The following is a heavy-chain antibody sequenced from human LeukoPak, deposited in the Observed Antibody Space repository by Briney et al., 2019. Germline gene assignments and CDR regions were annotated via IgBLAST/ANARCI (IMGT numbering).Heavy chain of an antibody. CDR1: GGSISSYYW. CDR3: AREIHDYGDYVGGFDY. Sequence: TLSLTCTVSGGSISSYYWSWIRQPPGKALEWLARIDWDDDKYYSTSLKTRLTISKDTSKNQVVLTMTNMDPVDTATYYCAREIHDYGDYVGGFDYWGQGTLVTVSS. J-gene: IGHJ4*02. D-gene: IGHD4-17*01. CDR2: IDWDDDK. V-gene: IGHV2-70*11.